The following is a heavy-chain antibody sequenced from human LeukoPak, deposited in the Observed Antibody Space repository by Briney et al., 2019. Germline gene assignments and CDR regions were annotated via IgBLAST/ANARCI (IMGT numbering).Heavy chain of an antibody. D-gene: IGHD5-24*01. CDR3: ARGSPSSTIYYYMDV. CDR2: IYGNGRG. Sequence: PSETLSLIRTLSGASISRYFWSWIRQTPGKRLDWIGRIYGNGRGKYNPSLKSRVTISLDKSNNQFSLNLTSVTAADTAVYFCARGSPSSTIYYYMDVWGKGTAVTVSS. V-gene: IGHV4-4*07. CDR1: GASISRYF. J-gene: IGHJ6*03.